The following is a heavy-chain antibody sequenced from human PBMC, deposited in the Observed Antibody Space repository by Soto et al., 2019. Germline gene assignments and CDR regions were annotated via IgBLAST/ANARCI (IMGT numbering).Heavy chain of an antibody. CDR3: VRLGHPQSAHF. J-gene: IGHJ4*02. CDR2: IYYSGST. V-gene: IGHV4-59*01. Sequence: SETLSLTCTVAGGSISRYYWSWIRQPPGKGLEWMGYIYYSGSTNYNPSLKSRVTISVDTSKNQFSLKLSSVTAADTAVYYCVRLGHPQSAHFWGQGTMVTVSS. D-gene: IGHD6-19*01. CDR1: GGSISRYY.